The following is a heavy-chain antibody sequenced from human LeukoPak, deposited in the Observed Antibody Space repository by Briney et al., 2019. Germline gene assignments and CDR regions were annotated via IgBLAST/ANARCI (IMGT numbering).Heavy chain of an antibody. CDR2: IYDTGTT. Sequence: GGSLRLSCAASGFTVYSNYMTWVRQAPGKGLEWVSVIYDTGTTSYADSVKGRFTISRDNSKNTLLLQMNSLRAEDTAMYYCAGDRGYLQFDYWGQGTLVTVSS. J-gene: IGHJ4*02. CDR3: AGDRGYLQFDY. D-gene: IGHD3-10*01. V-gene: IGHV3-53*01. CDR1: GFTVYSNY.